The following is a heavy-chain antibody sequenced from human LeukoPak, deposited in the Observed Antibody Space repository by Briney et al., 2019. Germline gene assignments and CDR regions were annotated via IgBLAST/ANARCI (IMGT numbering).Heavy chain of an antibody. Sequence: PGGSLRLSCAASGFTFSSYAMSWVRQAPGKGLEWVSAISGSGGSTYYADSVKGRFTISRDNSKNTLYLQMNSLRAEDTAVYYCASQIGTTGYYYYYMDVWGKGTTFTVSS. V-gene: IGHV3-23*01. CDR2: ISGSGGST. CDR1: GFTFSSYA. D-gene: IGHD1-7*01. CDR3: ASQIGTTGYYYYYMDV. J-gene: IGHJ6*03.